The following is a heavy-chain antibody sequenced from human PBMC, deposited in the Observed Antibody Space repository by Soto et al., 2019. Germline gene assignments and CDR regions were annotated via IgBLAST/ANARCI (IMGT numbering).Heavy chain of an antibody. D-gene: IGHD1-26*01. V-gene: IGHV1-69*01. CDR2: IIPIFGTA. Sequence: QVQLVQSGAEVKKPGSSVKVSCKASGGTFSSYAISWVRQAPGQGLEWMGGIIPIFGTANYAQKFQGRVTITAAESTSTAYMELSSLRSEDTAVYYCARERVGASPVGYYYYGMDVWGQGTTVTVSS. J-gene: IGHJ6*02. CDR3: ARERVGASPVGYYYYGMDV. CDR1: GGTFSSYA.